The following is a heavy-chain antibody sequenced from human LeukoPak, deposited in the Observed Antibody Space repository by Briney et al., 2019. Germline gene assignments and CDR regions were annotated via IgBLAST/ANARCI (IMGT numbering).Heavy chain of an antibody. J-gene: IGHJ6*03. Sequence: PSETLSLTCTVSGGSISSSSYYWGWIRQPPGKGLEWIGSIYYSGSTYYNPSLKSRVTISVDTSKNQFSLKLSSVTAADTAVYYCARDRDGYNVDYYYYMDVWGKGTTVTVSS. V-gene: IGHV4-39*07. D-gene: IGHD5-24*01. CDR3: ARDRDGYNVDYYYYMDV. CDR1: GGSISSSSYY. CDR2: IYYSGST.